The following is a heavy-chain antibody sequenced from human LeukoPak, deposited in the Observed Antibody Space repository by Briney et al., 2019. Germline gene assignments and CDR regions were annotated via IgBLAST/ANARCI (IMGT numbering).Heavy chain of an antibody. CDR1: GGSISSYY. Sequence: SETLSLTCTVSGGSISSYYWSWIRQPPGKGLEWIAYISDIGSINYNPSLKSRVTISLDASKNQFSLKLSSVTAADTAVYYCAGHHPRNTVDFWGQGTLVTVSS. CDR3: AGHHPRNTVDF. V-gene: IGHV4-59*08. CDR2: ISDIGSI. J-gene: IGHJ4*02. D-gene: IGHD2-8*02.